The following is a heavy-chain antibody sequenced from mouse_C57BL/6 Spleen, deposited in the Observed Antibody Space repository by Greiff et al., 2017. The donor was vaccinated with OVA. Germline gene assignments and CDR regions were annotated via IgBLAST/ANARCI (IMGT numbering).Heavy chain of an antibody. D-gene: IGHD1-1*01. CDR3: ARSRYYGSSYGFAY. CDR1: GYTFTSYW. J-gene: IGHJ3*01. CDR2: IDPSDSYT. Sequence: QVQLKQPGAELVRPGTSVKLSCKASGYTFTSYWMHWVKQRPGQGLEWIGVIDPSDSYTNYNQKFKGKATLTVDTSSSTAYMQLSSLTSEDSAVYYCARSRYYGSSYGFAYWGQGTLVTVSA. V-gene: IGHV1-59*01.